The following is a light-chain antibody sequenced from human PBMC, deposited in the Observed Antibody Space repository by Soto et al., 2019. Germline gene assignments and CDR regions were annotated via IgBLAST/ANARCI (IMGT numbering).Light chain of an antibody. CDR2: GAS. V-gene: IGKV3-20*01. Sequence: EIVLTQSPGTLSLSPWERVTLSCRASQSVSSSYLAWYQQKPGQAPRLLIYGASSRATGIPDRFSGSGSGTDFTLTISSLQPEDFAIYYCQQTYTTPEITFGQGTRLEIK. CDR3: QQTYTTPEIT. J-gene: IGKJ5*01. CDR1: QSVSSSY.